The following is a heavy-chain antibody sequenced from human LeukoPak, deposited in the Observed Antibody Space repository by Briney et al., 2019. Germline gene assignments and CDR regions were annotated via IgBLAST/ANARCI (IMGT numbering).Heavy chain of an antibody. CDR2: IYNNGDT. CDR3: GSSMYYYDSSGYYSDY. Sequence: SETLSLTCTVSGGSISTSNYYWGWIRQPPGKGLEWIGSIYNNGDTYDNPSLKSRVTISVDTSKNQFSLKLSSVTAADTAVYYCGSSMYYYDSSGYYSDYWGQGTLVTVSS. D-gene: IGHD3-22*01. J-gene: IGHJ4*02. CDR1: GGSISTSNYY. V-gene: IGHV4-39*01.